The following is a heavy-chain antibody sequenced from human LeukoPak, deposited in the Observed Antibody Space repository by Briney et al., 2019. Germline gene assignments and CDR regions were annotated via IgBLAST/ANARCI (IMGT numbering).Heavy chain of an antibody. J-gene: IGHJ4*02. CDR2: ISGSGGST. V-gene: IGHV3-23*01. CDR1: GFTFSSYA. Sequence: GGSLRLSRAASGFTFSSYAMSWVRQAPGKGLEWVSAISGSGGSTYYADSVKGRFTISRDNSKSTLYLQMNSLRAEDTAVYYCARATTIYFDYWGQGTLVTVSS. CDR3: ARATTIYFDY. D-gene: IGHD5-12*01.